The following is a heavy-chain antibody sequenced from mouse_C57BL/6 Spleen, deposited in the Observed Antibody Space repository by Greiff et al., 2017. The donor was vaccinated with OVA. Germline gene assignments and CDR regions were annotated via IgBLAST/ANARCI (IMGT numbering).Heavy chain of an antibody. CDR1: GYTFTSYW. Sequence: QVQLQQPGAELVKPGASVKLSCKASGYTFTSYWMHWVKQRPGQGLEWIGMIHPNSGSTNYNEKFKSKATLTVDKSSSTAYMQLSSLTSEDSAVYYCASTEVARYAMDYWGQGTSVTVSS. D-gene: IGHD1-1*01. J-gene: IGHJ4*01. CDR2: IHPNSGST. V-gene: IGHV1-64*01. CDR3: ASTEVARYAMDY.